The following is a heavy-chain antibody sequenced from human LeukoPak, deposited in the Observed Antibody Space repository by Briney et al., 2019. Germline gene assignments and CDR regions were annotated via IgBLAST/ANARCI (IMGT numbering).Heavy chain of an antibody. V-gene: IGHV3-9*02. J-gene: IGHJ3*02. CDR3: ARDPGGDAFDI. CDR2: ISWNSGSI. Sequence: PGGSLRLSCAASGFTSDDYAMHWVRQAPGKGLEWVSGISWNSGSIGYADSVKGRFTISRDNAKNSLYLQMNSLRAEDTAVYYCARDPGGDAFDIWGQGTMVTVSS. CDR1: GFTSDDYA. D-gene: IGHD3-10*01.